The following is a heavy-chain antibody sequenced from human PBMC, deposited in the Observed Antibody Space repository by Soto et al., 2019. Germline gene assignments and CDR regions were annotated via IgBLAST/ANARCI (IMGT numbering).Heavy chain of an antibody. Sequence: TLSLTCTVSGGSISSGGYYWSWIRPHQGKGLEWIGYIYYSGSTYYNPSLKSRATISVDMSKNQLSLKLRSVTAADTAVYYCASLPRFKRLRDYWGQGTLVSIS. CDR2: IYYSGST. J-gene: IGHJ4*02. CDR1: GGSISSGGYY. V-gene: IGHV4-31*03. CDR3: ASLPRFKRLRDY. D-gene: IGHD2-21*01.